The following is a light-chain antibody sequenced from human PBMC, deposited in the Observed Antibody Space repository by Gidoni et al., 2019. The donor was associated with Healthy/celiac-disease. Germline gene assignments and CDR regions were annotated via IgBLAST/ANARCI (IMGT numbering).Light chain of an antibody. Sequence: SSDLTQDPAVSVAFGQTVRITCQGDSLRSYYASWYQQKPGQAPVLVIYGKNNRPSGIPDRFSSSSSGNTASFTITGAQAEDEADYYCNSRDSSGNHLVVFGGGTKLTVL. CDR3: NSRDSSGNHLVV. CDR1: SLRSYY. V-gene: IGLV3-19*01. CDR2: GKN. J-gene: IGLJ2*01.